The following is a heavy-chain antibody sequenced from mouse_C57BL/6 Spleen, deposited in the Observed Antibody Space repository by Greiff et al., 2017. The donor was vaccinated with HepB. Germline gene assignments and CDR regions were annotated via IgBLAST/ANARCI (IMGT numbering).Heavy chain of an antibody. CDR3: ARGEGNYQGWFAY. V-gene: IGHV1-39*01. CDR1: GYSFTDYN. J-gene: IGHJ3*01. CDR2: INPNYGTT. D-gene: IGHD2-1*01. Sequence: EVKLMESGPELVKPGASVKISCKASGYSFTDYNMNWVKQSNGKSLEWIGVINPNYGTTSYNQKFKGKATLTVDQSSSTAYMQLNSLTSEDSAVYYGARGEGNYQGWFAYWGQGTLVTVSA.